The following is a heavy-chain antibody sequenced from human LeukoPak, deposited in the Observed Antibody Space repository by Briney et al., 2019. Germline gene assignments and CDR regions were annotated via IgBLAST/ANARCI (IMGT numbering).Heavy chain of an antibody. D-gene: IGHD3-10*01. CDR1: GFTFSGYS. J-gene: IGHJ4*02. CDR2: ISSSSSYI. CDR3: ARPLNTVAPGEGFDY. V-gene: IGHV3-21*01. Sequence: GGSLRLSCAASGFTFSGYSMKWVRQAPGKGLEWVSSISSSSSYIYYADSVKGRFTISRDNAKNSLYLQMNSLRAEDTAVYYCARPLNTVAPGEGFDYWGQGTLVTVSS.